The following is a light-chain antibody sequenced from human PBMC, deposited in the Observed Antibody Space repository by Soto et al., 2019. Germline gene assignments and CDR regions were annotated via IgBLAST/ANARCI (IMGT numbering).Light chain of an antibody. J-gene: IGKJ4*01. V-gene: IGKV1-39*01. Sequence: DIQMTQSPSSLSASVGDRVTITCRASQSISIYLNWYQQKPGKAPDLLIYASSTLQSGVPSRFSGSGSGTDFTLTISSLQPEDFATYYCQQRVDWPLTFGGGTRVQI. CDR3: QQRVDWPLT. CDR1: QSISIY. CDR2: ASS.